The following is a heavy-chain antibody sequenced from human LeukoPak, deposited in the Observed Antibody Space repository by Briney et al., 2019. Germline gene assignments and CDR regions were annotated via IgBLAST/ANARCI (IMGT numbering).Heavy chain of an antibody. J-gene: IGHJ3*02. D-gene: IGHD6-19*01. CDR3: AKDLGSSGWPRGAFDI. Sequence: GGSLRLSCAASGFTFYDYAMHRDRQAPGKGLEWVSGISWNSGSIGYADSVKGRFTISRDNAKNSLYLQMNSLRAEDTALYYCAKDLGSSGWPRGAFDIWGQGTMVTVSS. CDR1: GFTFYDYA. V-gene: IGHV3-9*01. CDR2: ISWNSGSI.